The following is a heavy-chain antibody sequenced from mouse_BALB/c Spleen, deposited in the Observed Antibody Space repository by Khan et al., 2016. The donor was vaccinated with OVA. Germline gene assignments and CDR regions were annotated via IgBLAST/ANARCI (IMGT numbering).Heavy chain of an antibody. V-gene: IGHV5-6*01. CDR1: GFTFSTYG. CDR3: TRLAYYYDSEGFAY. D-gene: IGHD1-1*01. Sequence: EVELVESGGDLVKPGGSLKLSCAASGFTFSTYGMSWIRQAPDNRLECVATVSTDGSYIYYPDSVKGRFTISRDNAKNTLYLQLSGLRAEDTAMFYCTRLAYYYDSEGFAYWGQGTLVTVSA. J-gene: IGHJ3*01. CDR2: VSTDGSYI.